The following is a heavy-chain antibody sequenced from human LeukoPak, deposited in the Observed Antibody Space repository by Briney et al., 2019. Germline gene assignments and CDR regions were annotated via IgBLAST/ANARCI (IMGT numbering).Heavy chain of an antibody. V-gene: IGHV1-69*04. CDR3: ARDVGIAAPGGGMDV. J-gene: IGHJ6*02. Sequence: ASVKVSCKASGGTFSSYAISWVRQAPGQGLEWMGRIIPILGIANYAQKFQGRVTITADKSTSTAYMELSSLRSEDTAVYYCARDVGIAAPGGGMDVWGQGTTVTVSS. CDR1: GGTFSSYA. D-gene: IGHD6-13*01. CDR2: IIPILGIA.